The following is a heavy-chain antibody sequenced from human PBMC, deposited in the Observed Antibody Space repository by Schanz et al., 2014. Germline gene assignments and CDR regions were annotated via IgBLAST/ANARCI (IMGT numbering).Heavy chain of an antibody. J-gene: IGHJ4*02. CDR3: ARSGSSNWYFFDY. D-gene: IGHD6-13*01. Sequence: QVQLVQSGAEVKKPGASVKVSCQTSGYTFTAYGINWVRQAPGQRLEWMGWINSANGNTKYSHRFQGRVTITRDTSATTAYMELSSLRSEDTAFYYCARSGSSNWYFFDYWGQGTLVTVSS. CDR1: GYTFTAYG. CDR2: INSANGNT. V-gene: IGHV1-3*01.